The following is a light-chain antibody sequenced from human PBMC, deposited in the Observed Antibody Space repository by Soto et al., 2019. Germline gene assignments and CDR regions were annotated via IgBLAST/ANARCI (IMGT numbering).Light chain of an antibody. Sequence: DVVMTQSPLSLPVTLGQPASISCRSSQSLVYSDGNAYLNWFHQRPGQSPRRLICRAPNRGSGVPDRFIGSWSVTVLTLQINGVEAEYVGVYYCMQATHWPPTFGRGARVDI. V-gene: IGKV2-30*01. J-gene: IGKJ1*01. CDR3: MQATHWPPT. CDR2: RAP. CDR1: QSLVYSDGNAY.